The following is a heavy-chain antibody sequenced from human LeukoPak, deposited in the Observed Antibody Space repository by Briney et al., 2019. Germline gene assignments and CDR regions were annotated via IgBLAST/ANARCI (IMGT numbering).Heavy chain of an antibody. V-gene: IGHV4-59*01. CDR1: GGSISSYY. J-gene: IGHJ6*03. CDR2: IYYSGST. D-gene: IGHD1-26*01. Sequence: PSETLSLTCTVSGGSISSYYWSWIRQPPGKGLEWIGYIYYSGSTNYNPSLKSRVTISVDTSKNQFSLKLSSVTAADTAVYYCARDSSGSQGLGYYYYYYMDVWGKGTTVTVSS. CDR3: ARDSSGSQGLGYYYYYYMDV.